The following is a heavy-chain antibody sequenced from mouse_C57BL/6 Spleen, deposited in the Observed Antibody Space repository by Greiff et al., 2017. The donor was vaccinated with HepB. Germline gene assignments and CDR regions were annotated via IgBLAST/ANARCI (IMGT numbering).Heavy chain of an antibody. V-gene: IGHV5-9-1*02. CDR2: ISSGGDYI. CDR3: TRDEDGSSLFAY. D-gene: IGHD1-1*01. J-gene: IGHJ3*01. CDR1: GFTFSSYA. Sequence: DVQLVESGEGLVKPGGSLKLSCAASGFTFSSYAMSWVRQTPEKRLEWVAYISSGGDYIYYADTVKGRFTISRDNARNTLYLQMSSLKSEDTAMYYCTRDEDGSSLFAYWGQGTLVTVSA.